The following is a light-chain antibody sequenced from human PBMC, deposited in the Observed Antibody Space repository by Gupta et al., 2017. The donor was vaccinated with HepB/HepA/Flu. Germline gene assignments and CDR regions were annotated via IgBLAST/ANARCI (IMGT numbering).Light chain of an antibody. J-gene: IGKJ1*01. CDR1: QSVSSN. CDR3: QQYNNWPGT. Sequence: EIVMNQSPATLSVSPGERATLSCRASQSVSSNLAWYQQKPGQAPRLLIYGASTRATGIPARFSGSGSGTEFTLTISSLQSEDFAVYYCQQYNNWPGTFGQGTKVEIK. CDR2: GAS. V-gene: IGKV3-15*01.